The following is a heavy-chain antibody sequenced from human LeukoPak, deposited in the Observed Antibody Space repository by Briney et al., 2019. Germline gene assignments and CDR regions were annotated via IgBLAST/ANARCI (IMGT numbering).Heavy chain of an antibody. CDR2: IIPIFGTA. V-gene: IGHV1-69*13. CDR1: GGTFSSYA. J-gene: IGHJ4*02. Sequence: SVTVSCKASGGTFSSYAISWVRQAPGQGLEWMGGIIPIFGTANYAQKFQGRVTITADESTSTAYMELSSLRSEDTAVYYCWGGGWKKPFDYWGQGTLVTVSS. D-gene: IGHD2-21*01. CDR3: WGGGWKKPFDY.